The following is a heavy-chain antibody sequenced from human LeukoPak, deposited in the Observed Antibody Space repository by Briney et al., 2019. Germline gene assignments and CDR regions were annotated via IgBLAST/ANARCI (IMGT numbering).Heavy chain of an antibody. J-gene: IGHJ4*02. CDR2: LNPSDGDT. Sequence: ASVKVSCKASGHTFTTNFWHWVRQAPRQGLEWMAVLNPSDGDTTYAQKFQGRITMTRDTSTGTVYMELSSLRSEDTAVYYCAGETNAFDYWGQGTLVTVSS. CDR3: AGETNAFDY. V-gene: IGHV1-46*03. CDR1: GHTFTTNF.